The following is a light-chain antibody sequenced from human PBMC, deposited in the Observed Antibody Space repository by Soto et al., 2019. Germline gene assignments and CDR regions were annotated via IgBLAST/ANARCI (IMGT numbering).Light chain of an antibody. V-gene: IGLV2-8*01. Sequence: QSVLTQPPSASGSPGQSVTISCTGTGSDVGGYKYVSWYQQHPGNAPKLIIYEVNKRPSGVPDRFSGSKSGNTASLTVSGLQAEDEADYYCTSYAGNNDVLFGGGTKVTVL. J-gene: IGLJ2*01. CDR1: GSDVGGYKY. CDR3: TSYAGNNDVL. CDR2: EVN.